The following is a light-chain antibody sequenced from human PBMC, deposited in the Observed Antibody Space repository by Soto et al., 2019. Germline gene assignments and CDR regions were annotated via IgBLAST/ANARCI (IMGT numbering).Light chain of an antibody. V-gene: IGKV3-20*01. CDR3: QQYGSSPLFT. Sequence: EIVLTQSPGTLSLSPGERATLSCRASQSVSSSYLAWYQQKPGQAPRLLIYGASGRATGIPDRFSGSGSGTDFTLTISRLEPEEFAVYYCQQYGSSPLFTFGPGTEVDIK. J-gene: IGKJ3*01. CDR2: GAS. CDR1: QSVSSSY.